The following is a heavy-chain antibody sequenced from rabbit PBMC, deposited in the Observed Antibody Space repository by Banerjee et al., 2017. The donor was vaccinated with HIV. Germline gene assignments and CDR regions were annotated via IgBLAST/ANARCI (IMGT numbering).Heavy chain of an antibody. CDR2: IDPVFGSA. CDR3: ARGGGL. V-gene: IGHV1S7*01. J-gene: IGHJ4*01. CDR1: GFDFSSYY. Sequence: LSCKASGFDFSSYYMSWVRQAPGKGLEWIGYIDPVFGSAYYASWVNGRFSISRENTQNTVSLQLNSLTAADTATYFCARGGGLWGPGTLVTVS.